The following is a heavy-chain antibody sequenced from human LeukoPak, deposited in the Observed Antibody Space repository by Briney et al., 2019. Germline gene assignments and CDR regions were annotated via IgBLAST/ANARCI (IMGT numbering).Heavy chain of an antibody. Sequence: SQTLSLTCAISGDSVSSNSAAWNWIRQSPSRGLEWLGRTYYRSKWYNDYAVSVKSRITINPDTSKNQFSLQLNSVTPEDTAVYYCARGPRFEGTLRYFDWLSPGWFDPWGQGTLVTVSS. V-gene: IGHV6-1*01. CDR3: ARGPRFEGTLRYFDWLSPGWFDP. D-gene: IGHD3-9*01. J-gene: IGHJ5*02. CDR2: TYYRSKWYN. CDR1: GDSVSSNSAA.